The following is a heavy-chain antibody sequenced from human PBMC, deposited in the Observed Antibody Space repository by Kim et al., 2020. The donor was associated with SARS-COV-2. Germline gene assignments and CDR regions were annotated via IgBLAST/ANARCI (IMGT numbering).Heavy chain of an antibody. V-gene: IGHV4-34*01. D-gene: IGHD6-13*01. CDR1: GGSFSGYY. Sequence: SETLSLTCAVYGGSFSGYYWSWIRQPPGKGLEWIGEINHSGSTNYNPSLKSRVTISVDTSKNQFSLKLSSVTAADTAVYYCASGRTVSSWYEVRNWFDPWGQGTLVTVSS. CDR2: INHSGST. J-gene: IGHJ5*02. CDR3: ASGRTVSSWYEVRNWFDP.